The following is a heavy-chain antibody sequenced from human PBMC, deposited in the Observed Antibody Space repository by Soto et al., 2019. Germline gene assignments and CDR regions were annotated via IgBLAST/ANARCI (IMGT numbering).Heavy chain of an antibody. Sequence: QVQLVESGGGVVQPGRSLRLSCAASGFTFSSYAMHWVRQAPGKGLEWVAVISYDESKRYYADSVKGRFTISRDNSKNTPYLQMNSLRAEDTAVYYCANPRMVRRVLQYSFDYWCQGTLVTVSS. CDR3: ANPRMVRRVLQYSFDY. D-gene: IGHD3-10*01. CDR1: GFTFSSYA. V-gene: IGHV3-30-3*01. CDR2: ISYDESKR. J-gene: IGHJ4*02.